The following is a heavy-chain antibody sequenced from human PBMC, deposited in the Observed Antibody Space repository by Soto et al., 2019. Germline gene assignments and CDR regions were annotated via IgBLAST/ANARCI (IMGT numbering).Heavy chain of an antibody. CDR2: ISYDGSNK. J-gene: IGHJ4*02. CDR1: GFTFSSYG. D-gene: IGHD2-15*01. Sequence: GSLRLSCAASGFTFSSYGIHWVRQAPGKGLEWVAVISYDGSNKYYADSVKGRFTISRDNSKNTLYLQMNSLRAEDTAVYYCAKGDIVVVVAATLDYWGQGTLVTVSS. CDR3: AKGDIVVVVAATLDY. V-gene: IGHV3-30*18.